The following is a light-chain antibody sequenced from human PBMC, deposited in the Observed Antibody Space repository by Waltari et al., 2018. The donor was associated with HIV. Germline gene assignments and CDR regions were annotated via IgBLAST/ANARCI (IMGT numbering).Light chain of an antibody. CDR2: GYS. CDR3: QSYDSSLSGFWL. CDR1: SSNIGAGYD. V-gene: IGLV1-40*01. Sequence: QSVLTQPPSVSGAPGQRVTISCTGNSSNIGAGYDVHWYQQLPGIAPKLLVYGYSDGAAGVHDRFVGSKSGTSASLAITGLQASDEADYYCQSYDSSLSGFWLFGGGTKLTVL. J-gene: IGLJ3*02.